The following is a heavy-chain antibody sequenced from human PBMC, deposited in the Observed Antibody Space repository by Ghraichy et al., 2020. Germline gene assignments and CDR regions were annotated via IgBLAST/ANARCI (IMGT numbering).Heavy chain of an antibody. D-gene: IGHD3-10*01. Sequence: SETLSLTCTVSGGSISSSSYYWGWIRQPPGKGLEWIGSIYYSGSTYYNPSLKSRVTISVDTSKNQFSLKLSSVTAADTAVYYCARQPRWDYYGSGSKLDFQHWGQGTLVTVSS. V-gene: IGHV4-39*01. CDR3: ARQPRWDYYGSGSKLDFQH. CDR1: GGSISSSSYY. CDR2: IYYSGST. J-gene: IGHJ1*01.